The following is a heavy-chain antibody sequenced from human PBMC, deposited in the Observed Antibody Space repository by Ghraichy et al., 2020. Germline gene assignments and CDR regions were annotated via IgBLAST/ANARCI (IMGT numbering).Heavy chain of an antibody. CDR2: ISGSGGST. V-gene: IGHV3-23*01. Sequence: GESLNISCAASGFTFSSYAMSWVRQAPGKGLEWVSAISGSGGSTYYADSVKGRFTISRDNSKNTLYLQMNSLRAEDTAVYYCAKGIAAAGYFDYWGQGTLVTVSS. CDR1: GFTFSSYA. D-gene: IGHD6-13*01. CDR3: AKGIAAAGYFDY. J-gene: IGHJ4*02.